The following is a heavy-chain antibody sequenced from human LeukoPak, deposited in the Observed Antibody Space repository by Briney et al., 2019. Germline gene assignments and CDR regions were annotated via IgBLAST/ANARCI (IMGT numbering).Heavy chain of an antibody. Sequence: PSETLSLTRTVSGGSTSSYYWSWIRQPPGKGLEWIGYIYYSGSHNYNPSLKSRVTISVDTSKNQFSLKLSSVTAADTAVYYCARVGGYSNWFDPWGQGTLVTVSS. D-gene: IGHD5-12*01. CDR1: GGSTSSYY. CDR2: IYYSGSH. CDR3: ARVGGYSNWFDP. J-gene: IGHJ5*02. V-gene: IGHV4-59*01.